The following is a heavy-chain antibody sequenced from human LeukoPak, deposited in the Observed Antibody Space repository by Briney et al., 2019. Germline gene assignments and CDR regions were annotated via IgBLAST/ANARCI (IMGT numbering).Heavy chain of an antibody. CDR1: GFTFDDYT. CDR2: ISGDGGST. CDR3: AKDSIAAADSYYFDY. Sequence: GGSLRLSCAASGFTFDDYTLHWVRQAPENGLEWVSFISGDGGSTYYADSVKGRFTISRDNSKNSLYLQMNSLRTEDTALYYCAKDSIAAADSYYFDYWGQGTLVTVSS. J-gene: IGHJ4*02. V-gene: IGHV3-43*02. D-gene: IGHD6-13*01.